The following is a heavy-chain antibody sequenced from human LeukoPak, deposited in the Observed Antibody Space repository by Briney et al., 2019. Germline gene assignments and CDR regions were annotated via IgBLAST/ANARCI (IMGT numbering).Heavy chain of an antibody. D-gene: IGHD2-21*01. Sequence: ASVKVSCKASGYTFTSYYMHWVRQAPGQGLEWMGIINPSGGSTSYAQKFQGRVTMTRDMSTSTAYMELSSLRSEDTAVYYCARPSYCGGDCYYYYMDVWGKGTTVTVSS. V-gene: IGHV1-46*01. J-gene: IGHJ6*03. CDR1: GYTFTSYY. CDR2: INPSGGST. CDR3: ARPSYCGGDCYYYYMDV.